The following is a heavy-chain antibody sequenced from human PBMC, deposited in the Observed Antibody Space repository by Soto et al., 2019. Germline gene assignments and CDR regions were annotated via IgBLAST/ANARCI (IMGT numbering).Heavy chain of an antibody. V-gene: IGHV4-39*01. CDR3: ARLQTAVPHY. D-gene: IGHD6-13*01. J-gene: IGHJ4*02. CDR1: GDSISGSPYY. CDR2: IFYDGYT. Sequence: QVQLQESGPGLVMPSETLSLTCTVSGDSISGSPYYWGWIRQPPGKRLEWIGSIFYDGYTVYTPSLNSRVIISVDTSKNQFSLKLTSVAAADTATYFCARLQTAVPHYWGQGILVTVSS.